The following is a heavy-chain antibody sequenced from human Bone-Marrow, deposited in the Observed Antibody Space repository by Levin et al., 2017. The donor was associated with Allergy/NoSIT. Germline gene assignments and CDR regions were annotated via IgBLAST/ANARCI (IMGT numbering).Heavy chain of an antibody. D-gene: IGHD1-26*01. CDR3: SRSMGRSYYFYYYALDV. J-gene: IGHJ6*02. Sequence: GGSLRLSCKASGFDFTNDWIAWVRQMPGKGLELMGLVYPADSDTRYSPSFQGHVTISADKSIRTAYLQWSSLKASDTAVYYCSRSMGRSYYFYYYALDVWGQGTTVTVSS. V-gene: IGHV5-51*01. CDR1: GFDFTNDW. CDR2: VYPADSDT.